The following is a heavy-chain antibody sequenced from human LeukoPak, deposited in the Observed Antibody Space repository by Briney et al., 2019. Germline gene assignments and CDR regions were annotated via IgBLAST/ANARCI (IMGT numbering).Heavy chain of an antibody. CDR1: GFTFDDYA. J-gene: IGHJ4*02. CDR2: ISWNSGSI. Sequence: PGRSLRLSCAASGFTFDDYAMHWVRQAPGKGLEWVSGISWNSGSIGYADSVKGRFTISRDNAKNSLYLQMNSLRAEDTALYYCAKDPRSSWYEPLPDYWGQGTLVTVSS. V-gene: IGHV3-9*01. CDR3: AKDPRSSWYEPLPDY. D-gene: IGHD6-13*01.